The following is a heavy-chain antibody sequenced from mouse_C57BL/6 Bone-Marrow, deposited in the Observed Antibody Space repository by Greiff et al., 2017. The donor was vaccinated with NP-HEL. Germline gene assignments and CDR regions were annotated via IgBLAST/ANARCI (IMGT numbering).Heavy chain of an antibody. CDR1: GFTITDYY. CDR2: IDPEDGET. CDR3: ARGGYYDGSRGAY. Sequence: VQLQQSGAELVKPGASVKLSCTASGFTITDYYMNWVKQRPEQGLEWIGRIDPEDGETKYAPKFKGKATLTADTSSNTAYLQLRSLTSEDAAVYYCARGGYYDGSRGAYWGQGTLVTVSA. V-gene: IGHV14-2*01. D-gene: IGHD1-1*01. J-gene: IGHJ3*01.